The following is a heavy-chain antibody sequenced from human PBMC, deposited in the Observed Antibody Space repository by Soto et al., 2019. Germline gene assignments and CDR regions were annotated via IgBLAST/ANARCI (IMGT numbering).Heavy chain of an antibody. D-gene: IGHD1-1*01. CDR2: IYPGDSDT. V-gene: IGHV5-51*01. CDR3: ATVHGARLAN. J-gene: IGHJ1*01. CDR1: GYSFTSYW. Sequence: EVQLVQSGAEVKKPGESLKISCKGSGYSFTSYWIGWLRQMPGKGLEWMGIIYPGDSDTAYRPSFQGQVAISAATSLSTAYLQYSSLKASVTAVYYCATVHGARLANCGQGPIATVSS.